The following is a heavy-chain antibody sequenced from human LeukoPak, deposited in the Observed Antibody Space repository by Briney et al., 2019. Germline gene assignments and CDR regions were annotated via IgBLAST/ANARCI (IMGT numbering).Heavy chain of an antibody. CDR2: INPNSGGT. CDR1: GYTFTDYY. V-gene: IGHV1-2*02. Sequence: ASVKVSCKASGYTFTDYYMHWVRQAPGQGLEWMGWINPNSGGTNYAQKFQGRVIMTRDTSISTAYMELSRLTSDDTAVYYCARDLQGNVAVPAAILGDWGQGGLVTVSS. J-gene: IGHJ4*02. D-gene: IGHD2-2*01. CDR3: ARDLQGNVAVPAAILGD.